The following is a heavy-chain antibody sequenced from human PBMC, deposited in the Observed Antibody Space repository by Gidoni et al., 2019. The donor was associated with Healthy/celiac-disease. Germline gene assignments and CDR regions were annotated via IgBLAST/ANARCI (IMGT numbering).Heavy chain of an antibody. Sequence: QVQLQESGPGLVKPSETLSLTCTVSGGSISSYYWSWIRQPAGKGLEWIGRIYTSGSTNYNPSLKSRVTMSVDTSKNQFSLKLSSVTAADTAVYYCAREYYYDSSGYTNDAFDIWGQGTMVTVSS. CDR3: AREYYYDSSGYTNDAFDI. CDR2: IYTSGST. CDR1: GGSISSYY. D-gene: IGHD3-22*01. V-gene: IGHV4-4*07. J-gene: IGHJ3*02.